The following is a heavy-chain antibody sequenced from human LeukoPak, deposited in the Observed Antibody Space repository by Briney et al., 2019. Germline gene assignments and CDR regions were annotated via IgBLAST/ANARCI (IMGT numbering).Heavy chain of an antibody. V-gene: IGHV5-51*01. D-gene: IGHD1-20*01. J-gene: IGHJ5*02. CDR1: GYSFPGYW. CDR3: MRRAQGPNWNDGNWFDP. CDR2: IYPGDSNT. Sequence: GESLKISCRGSGYSFPGYWVGWVRQMTGKGLEWMGFIYPGDSNTLYSPSFQGQVTISADRSISTAYLQWSSLKPSDTAMYYCMRRAQGPNWNDGNWFDPWGQGTLVTVFS.